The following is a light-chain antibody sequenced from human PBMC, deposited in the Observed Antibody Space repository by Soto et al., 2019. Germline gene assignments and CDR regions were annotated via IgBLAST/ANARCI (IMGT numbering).Light chain of an antibody. CDR1: QGISNY. V-gene: IGKV1-9*01. CDR3: QQLKSYVT. J-gene: IGKJ5*01. Sequence: IQLTQSPSSLSASVGDRVTITCRASQGISNYLAWYQQKPGTTPRLLIYGATTLQSGVPSRFSGSGSGTDFARTISSLQPEDFATYYCQQLKSYVTFGQGTRLEIK. CDR2: GAT.